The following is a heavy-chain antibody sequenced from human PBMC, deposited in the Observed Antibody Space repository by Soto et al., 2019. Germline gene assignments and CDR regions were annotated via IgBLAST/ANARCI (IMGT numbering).Heavy chain of an antibody. D-gene: IGHD2-2*01. CDR1: GYSFTSHY. CDR2: IIPILGIA. Sequence: SVKVSCKAIGYSFTSHYMHWVRQAPGQGLEWMGRIIPILGIANYAQKFQGRVTITADKSTSTAYMELSSLRSEDTAVYYCAGAPDIVVVPAAIGGSWFDPWGQGTLVTVSS. V-gene: IGHV1-69*04. J-gene: IGHJ5*02. CDR3: AGAPDIVVVPAAIGGSWFDP.